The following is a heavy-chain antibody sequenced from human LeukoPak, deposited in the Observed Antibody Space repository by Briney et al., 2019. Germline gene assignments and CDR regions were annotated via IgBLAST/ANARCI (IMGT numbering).Heavy chain of an antibody. Sequence: ASVKVSCKASGGTFSSYAISWVRQAPGPGLEWMGGIIPIFGTANYAQKFQGRVTITADESTSTAYMELSSLRSEDTAVYYCAREEEQWLVRWFDPWGQGTLVTVSS. CDR3: AREEEQWLVRWFDP. CDR2: IIPIFGTA. CDR1: GGTFSSYA. V-gene: IGHV1-69*13. D-gene: IGHD6-19*01. J-gene: IGHJ5*02.